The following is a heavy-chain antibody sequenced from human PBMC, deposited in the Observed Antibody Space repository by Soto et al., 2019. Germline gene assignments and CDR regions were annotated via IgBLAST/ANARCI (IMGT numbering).Heavy chain of an antibody. CDR2: ISAYNGNT. CDR1: GYTFTSYG. CDR3: ASDGAAAGPFDY. V-gene: IGHV1-18*01. D-gene: IGHD6-13*01. J-gene: IGHJ4*02. Sequence: QVQLVQSGAEVKKPGASVKVSCKASGYTFTSYGISWVRQAPGQGLEWMGWISAYNGNTNYAQKLQGRVTMNKDTSTSKVYMKLRSLRSADRVVYYCASDGAAAGPFDYWGQGTLVTVSS.